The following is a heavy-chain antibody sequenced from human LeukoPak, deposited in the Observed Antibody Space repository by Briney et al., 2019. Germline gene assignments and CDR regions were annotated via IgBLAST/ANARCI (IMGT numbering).Heavy chain of an antibody. CDR2: IKQDGSEK. CDR1: GFRFSSYW. CDR3: AREEVFSFDY. V-gene: IGHV3-7*01. J-gene: IGHJ4*02. Sequence: GGSLRLSCAASGFRFSSYWMSWVRQAPGKGLEWVANIKQDGSEKYYVDSVKGRFTISRDNAKNSLYLQMNSLRAEDTAVYYCAREEVFSFDYWGQGILVTVSS.